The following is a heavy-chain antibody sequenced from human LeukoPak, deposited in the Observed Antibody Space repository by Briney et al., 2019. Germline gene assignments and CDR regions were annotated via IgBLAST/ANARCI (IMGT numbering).Heavy chain of an antibody. Sequence: GGSLRLSCAASGFTFSSYGMHWVRQAPGKGLEWVSVIYSGGSTYYADSVKGRFTISRDNSKNTLYLQMNSLRAEDTAVYYCARSPGYFDYWGQGTLVTVSS. V-gene: IGHV3-53*01. CDR3: ARSPGYFDY. CDR2: IYSGGST. J-gene: IGHJ4*02. CDR1: GFTFSSYG.